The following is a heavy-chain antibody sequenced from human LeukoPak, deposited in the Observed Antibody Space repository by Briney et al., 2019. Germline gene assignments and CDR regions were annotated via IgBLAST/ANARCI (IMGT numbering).Heavy chain of an antibody. CDR3: ASLGSDRADY. CDR1: GGSITNYY. CDR2: IYHTGST. V-gene: IGHV4-59*01. J-gene: IGHJ4*02. D-gene: IGHD7-27*01. Sequence: SETLSLTCTVSGGSITNYYWSWIRQPPGKGLEWIGCIYHTGSTNYNPSLKSRVTISVDTSKNQFSLKLNSVTAADTAVYYCASLGSDRADYWDQGTLVTVSS.